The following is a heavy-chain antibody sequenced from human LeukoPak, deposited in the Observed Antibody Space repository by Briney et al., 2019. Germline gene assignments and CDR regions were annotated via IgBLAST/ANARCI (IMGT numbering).Heavy chain of an antibody. Sequence: GGSLRLSCAASGNYWMHWVRQAPGKGLVWVSHINSDGSWTSYADSVKGRFIISKDNAKNTVYLQMNSLRAEDTAVYYCVSFYETYWGRGTLVTVSS. V-gene: IGHV3-74*01. CDR3: VSFYETY. CDR2: INSDGSWT. D-gene: IGHD2/OR15-2a*01. J-gene: IGHJ4*02. CDR1: GNYW.